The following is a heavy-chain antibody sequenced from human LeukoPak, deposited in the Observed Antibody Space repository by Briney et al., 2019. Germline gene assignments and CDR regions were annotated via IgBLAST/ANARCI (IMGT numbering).Heavy chain of an antibody. Sequence: PGGSLRLSCAASGFTFSSYSMNWVRQAPGKGLEWVSSISSSSSYIYYADSVKGRFTISRDNAKNSLYLQMNSLRAGDTAVYYCARDMRYSYGLIDDWGQGTLVTVSS. D-gene: IGHD5-18*01. CDR1: GFTFSSYS. J-gene: IGHJ4*02. V-gene: IGHV3-21*01. CDR3: ARDMRYSYGLIDD. CDR2: ISSSSSYI.